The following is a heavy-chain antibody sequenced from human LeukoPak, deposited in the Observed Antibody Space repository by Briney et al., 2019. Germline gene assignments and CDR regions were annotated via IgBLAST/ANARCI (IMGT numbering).Heavy chain of an antibody. J-gene: IGHJ6*02. CDR3: VREPLDL. Sequence: PGGSLRLSCAASGFTFSDHYMSWIRQAPGKGLEWLSYISGSGTTIHYADSVKGRFTVSRDNVKNSLYLRMNSLRLEDTAVYYCVREPLDLWGQGTTVTVSS. CDR2: ISGSGTTI. CDR1: GFTFSDHY. V-gene: IGHV3-11*01.